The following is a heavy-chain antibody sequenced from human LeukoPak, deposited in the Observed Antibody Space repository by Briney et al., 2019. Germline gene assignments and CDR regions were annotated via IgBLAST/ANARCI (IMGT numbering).Heavy chain of an antibody. Sequence: GGSLRLSCAASGFTFSSYTMSWVRQAPGKGLGWVSTITTSDGNTYYADSVKGRFTVSRDNSKNTLYLQMNSLRAEDTAVYYCAKDRRPDYWGQGTLVTVSS. CDR2: ITTSDGNT. CDR1: GFTFSSYT. CDR3: AKDRRPDY. J-gene: IGHJ4*02. V-gene: IGHV3-23*01.